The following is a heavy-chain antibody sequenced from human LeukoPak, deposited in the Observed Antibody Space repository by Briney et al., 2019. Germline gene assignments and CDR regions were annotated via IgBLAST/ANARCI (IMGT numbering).Heavy chain of an antibody. CDR3: ARVGSSGWLIFDY. Sequence: GGSLRLSCAASGFTFSSYSMNWVRQAPGKGLEWVSSISSSSSYIYYADSVKGRFTISRDNAKNSLYLQMNSLRAEDTAVYYCARVGSSGWLIFDYWGLGTLVTVSS. CDR1: GFTFSSYS. D-gene: IGHD6-19*01. J-gene: IGHJ4*02. CDR2: ISSSSSYI. V-gene: IGHV3-21*01.